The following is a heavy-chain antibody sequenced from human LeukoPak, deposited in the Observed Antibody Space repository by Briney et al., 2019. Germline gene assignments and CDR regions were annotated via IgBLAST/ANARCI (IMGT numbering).Heavy chain of an antibody. CDR2: INPNSGGT. CDR1: GYTFTGYY. D-gene: IGHD6-19*01. CDR3: ARVRIAVAGKYYFDY. V-gene: IGHV1-2*02. Sequence: ASVTVSCKASGYTFTGYYMHRVRQAPGQGLEWMGWINPNSGGTNYAQKFQGRVTMTRDTSISTAYMELSRLRSDDTAVYYCARVRIAVAGKYYFDYWGQGTLVTVSS. J-gene: IGHJ4*02.